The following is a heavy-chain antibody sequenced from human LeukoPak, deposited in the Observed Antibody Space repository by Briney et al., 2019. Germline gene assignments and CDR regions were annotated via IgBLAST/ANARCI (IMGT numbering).Heavy chain of an antibody. D-gene: IGHD2-15*01. V-gene: IGHV3-23*01. Sequence: GGSLRLSCAISGFTFSSYAMSWVRQAPGRGLEWASFISGSGYSTYYADSVKGRFTISRDNSKSTLYLQMNSLRAEDTAVYYCAKDGGENRGSFDYWGQGTLVTASS. CDR2: ISGSGYST. CDR3: AKDGGENRGSFDY. J-gene: IGHJ4*02. CDR1: GFTFSSYA.